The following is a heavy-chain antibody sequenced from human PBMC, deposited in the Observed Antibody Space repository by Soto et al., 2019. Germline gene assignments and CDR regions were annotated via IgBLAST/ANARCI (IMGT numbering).Heavy chain of an antibody. J-gene: IGHJ3*02. V-gene: IGHV3-23*01. Sequence: VGSLRLSCVASGFTLSNFAMSWVRQAPGEGLEWVSSVGGADDTYYADSVEGRFTISRDNSKNTLYLQLSSLSAGDTAVYYCAKDAVSYNSVWDAFDIWGQGTLVTVSS. CDR3: AKDAVSYNSVWDAFDI. CDR1: GFTLSNFA. CDR2: VGGADDT. D-gene: IGHD1-26*01.